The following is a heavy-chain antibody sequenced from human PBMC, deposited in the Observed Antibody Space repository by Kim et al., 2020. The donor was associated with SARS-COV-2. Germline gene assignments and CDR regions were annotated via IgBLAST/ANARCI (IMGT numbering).Heavy chain of an antibody. CDR1: GGTFSSYA. CDR2: IIPIFGTA. D-gene: IGHD3-10*01. J-gene: IGHJ4*02. Sequence: SVKVSCKASGGTFSSYAISWVRQAPGQGLEWMGGIIPIFGTANYAQKFQGRVTITADESTSTAYMELSSLRSEDTAVYYCARDTSRSYYGSEPFDYWGQGTLVTVSS. V-gene: IGHV1-69*13. CDR3: ARDTSRSYYGSEPFDY.